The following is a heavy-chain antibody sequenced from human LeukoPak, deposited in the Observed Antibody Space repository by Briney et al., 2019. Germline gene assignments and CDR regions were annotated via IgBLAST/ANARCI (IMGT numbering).Heavy chain of an antibody. CDR3: ARGVGYCSSTSCFRFDP. D-gene: IGHD2-2*01. V-gene: IGHV4-4*07. J-gene: IGHJ5*02. Sequence: SETLSLTCTVSGGSISSYYWSWIRQPAGKGLEWIGRIYTSGSTNYNPSLKSRVTISVDTSKNQFSLKLSSVTAADTAVYYCARGVGYCSSTSCFRFDPWGQGTLVTVSS. CDR1: GGSISSYY. CDR2: IYTSGST.